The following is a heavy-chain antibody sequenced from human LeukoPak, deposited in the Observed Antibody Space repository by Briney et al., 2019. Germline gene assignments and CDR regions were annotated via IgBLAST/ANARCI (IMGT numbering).Heavy chain of an antibody. J-gene: IGHJ4*02. CDR3: AKLIAEWNYYFDY. D-gene: IGHD1-7*01. CDR2: ISGSGGST. Sequence: GGSLRLSCAASGFTFSSYAMSWVRQAPWKGLEWVSAISGSGGSTYYADSVKGRFTISRDNSKNTLYLQMNSLRAEDTAVYYCAKLIAEWNYYFDYWGQGTLVTVSS. CDR1: GFTFSSYA. V-gene: IGHV3-23*01.